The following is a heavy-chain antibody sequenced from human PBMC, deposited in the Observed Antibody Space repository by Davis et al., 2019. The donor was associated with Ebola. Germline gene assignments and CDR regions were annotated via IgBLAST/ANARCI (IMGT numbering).Heavy chain of an antibody. J-gene: IGHJ4*02. V-gene: IGHV4-59*12. CDR2: IYYSGST. CDR1: GGSFSGYY. CDR3: ARGGNWNYGDFDY. D-gene: IGHD1-7*01. Sequence: MPSETLSLTCAVYGGSFSGYYWSWIRQPPGKGLEWIGYIYYSGSTNYNPSLKSRVTISVDTSKNQFSLKLSSVTPEDTTVYYCARGGNWNYGDFDYWGQGTLVTVSS.